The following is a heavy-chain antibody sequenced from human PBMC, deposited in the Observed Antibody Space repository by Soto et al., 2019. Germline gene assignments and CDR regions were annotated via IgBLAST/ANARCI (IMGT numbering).Heavy chain of an antibody. D-gene: IGHD3-10*01. CDR3: ARGSTIVRGAPSWFDP. J-gene: IGHJ5*02. CDR2: IIPIAAIA. V-gene: IGHV1-69*02. Sequence: QVQLVQSGAEVKKPGSSVKVSCKASGGTFSRYTINWVRQAPGQXLXXXGRIIPIAAIANYTQKFQGRVTITVDKSSTTAYMELSSLRSDDTAVYYCARGSTIVRGAPSWFDPWGQGTLVTVSS. CDR1: GGTFSRYT.